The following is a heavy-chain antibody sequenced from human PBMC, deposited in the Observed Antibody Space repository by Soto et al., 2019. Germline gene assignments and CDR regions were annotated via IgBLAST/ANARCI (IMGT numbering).Heavy chain of an antibody. Sequence: EVQLVESGGGLVKPGGSLRLSCAASGFTFSNAWMSWVRQAPGKGLEWVGRIKSKTDGGTTDYAAPVKGRFTISRDDSKNTLYLQMNSLKTEDTAVYYCTTEEYLSYDFWSGYSNSGQGTLVTVSS. CDR2: IKSKTDGGTT. CDR1: GFTFSNAW. V-gene: IGHV3-15*01. CDR3: TTEEYLSYDFWSGYSN. D-gene: IGHD3-3*01. J-gene: IGHJ4*02.